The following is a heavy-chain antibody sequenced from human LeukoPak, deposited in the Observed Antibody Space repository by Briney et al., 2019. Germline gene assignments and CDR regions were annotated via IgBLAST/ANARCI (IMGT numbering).Heavy chain of an antibody. V-gene: IGHV4-30-2*05. Sequence: SQTLSLTCAVSGGSISSGGYSWSWIRQPPGKGLEWIGYIYYSGSTYYNPSLKSRVTISVDTSKNQFSLKLSSVTAADTAVYYCAREVYGDSPFDYWGQGTLVTVSS. J-gene: IGHJ4*02. D-gene: IGHD4-17*01. CDR1: GGSISSGGYS. CDR2: IYYSGST. CDR3: AREVYGDSPFDY.